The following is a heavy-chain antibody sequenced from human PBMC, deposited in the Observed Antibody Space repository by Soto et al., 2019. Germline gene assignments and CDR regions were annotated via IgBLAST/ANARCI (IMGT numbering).Heavy chain of an antibody. J-gene: IGHJ5*02. Sequence: SDTLSLTWSFSGFSISSYYWSWIRQPPGKGLEWIGYIYYSGSTYYNPSLKSRVTISVDTSKNQFSLKLSSVTAADTAVYYCARGYEALSPSLWFGDAGNWFDPWGQGTLVTVSS. D-gene: IGHD3-10*01. CDR2: IYYSGST. V-gene: IGHV4-59*08. CDR3: ARGYEALSPSLWFGDAGNWFDP. CDR1: GFSISSYY.